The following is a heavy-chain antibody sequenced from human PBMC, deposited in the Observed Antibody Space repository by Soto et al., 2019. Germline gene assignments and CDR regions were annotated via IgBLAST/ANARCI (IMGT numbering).Heavy chain of an antibody. Sequence: GASVKVSCKASGGTFSSYAISWVRQAPGQGLEWMGGIIPIFGTANYAQKFQGRVTITADESTSTAYMELSSLRSEDTAVYYCASGDEVVTASALDYWGQGTLVTVSS. CDR2: IIPIFGTA. D-gene: IGHD2-21*02. J-gene: IGHJ4*02. V-gene: IGHV1-69*13. CDR1: GGTFSSYA. CDR3: ASGDEVVTASALDY.